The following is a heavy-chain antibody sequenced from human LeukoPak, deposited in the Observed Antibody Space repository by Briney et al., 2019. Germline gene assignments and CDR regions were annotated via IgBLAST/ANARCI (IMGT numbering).Heavy chain of an antibody. CDR3: ARGGGGLYDYVWGSYRWYAFDI. CDR1: SGSFSGYY. D-gene: IGHD3-16*02. CDR2: INHSGST. Sequence: SSETLSLTCAVYSGSFSGYYWSWIRQPPGKGLEWIGEINHSGSTNYNPSLKSRVTISVDTSKNQFSLKLSSVTAADTAVYYCARGGGGLYDYVWGSYRWYAFDIWGQGTMVTVSS. V-gene: IGHV4-34*01. J-gene: IGHJ3*02.